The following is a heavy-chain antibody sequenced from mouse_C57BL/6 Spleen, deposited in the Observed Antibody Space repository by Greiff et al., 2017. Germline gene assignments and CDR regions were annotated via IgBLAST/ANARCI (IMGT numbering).Heavy chain of an antibody. J-gene: IGHJ3*01. CDR1: GYTFTSYW. Sequence: QVQLQQPGAELVKPGASVKMSCKASGYTFTSYWITWVKQRPGQGLEWIGDIYPGSGSTNYNEKFKSKATLTVDTSSSTAYMQLSSLTSEDSAVYYCARKDDDYDRAWFAYWGQGTLVTVSA. D-gene: IGHD2-4*01. CDR3: ARKDDDYDRAWFAY. V-gene: IGHV1-55*01. CDR2: IYPGSGST.